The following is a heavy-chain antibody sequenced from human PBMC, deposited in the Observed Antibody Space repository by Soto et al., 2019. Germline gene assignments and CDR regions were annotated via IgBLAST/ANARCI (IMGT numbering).Heavy chain of an antibody. CDR3: ARDADCGVDCYGNWFDP. CDR1: GYTFTSYG. CDR2: ISAYNGNT. Sequence: ASVKVSCKASGYTFTSYGISWVRQAPGQGLEWMGWISAYNGNTNYAQKLQGRVTMTTDTSTSTAYMELRSLRSDDTAVYYCARDADCGVDCYGNWFDPWGQGTLVTVSS. J-gene: IGHJ5*02. V-gene: IGHV1-18*01. D-gene: IGHD2-21*02.